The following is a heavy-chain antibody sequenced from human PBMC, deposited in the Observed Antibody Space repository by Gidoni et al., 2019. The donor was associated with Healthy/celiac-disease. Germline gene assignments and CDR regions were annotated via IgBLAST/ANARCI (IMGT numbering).Heavy chain of an antibody. J-gene: IGHJ6*02. CDR3: AKDKGSGGGMDV. CDR1: GFTFDDYA. Sequence: EVQLVESGGGLVQPGRYLRLSCAASGFTFDDYAMHWVRQAPGKGLECVSVISWNSGSIGNADSVKGRFTISRDNAKNSLYLQMNSLRAEDTALYYCAKDKGSGGGMDVWGQGTTVTVSS. D-gene: IGHD2-15*01. V-gene: IGHV3-9*01. CDR2: ISWNSGSI.